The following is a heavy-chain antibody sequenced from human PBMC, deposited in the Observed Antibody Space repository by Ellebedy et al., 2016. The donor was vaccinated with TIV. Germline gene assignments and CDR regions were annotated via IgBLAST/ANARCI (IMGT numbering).Heavy chain of an antibody. CDR1: GASLRSYY. D-gene: IGHD3-16*02. V-gene: IGHV4-59*01. CDR3: ARDYRESRGFLDS. Sequence: MPSETLSLTCTVSGASLRSYYWSWIRQPPGKGLEWLGYIFYSGSTNSNPSLKSRVTISVDSSKSQFSLKLSSVTAADTAVYYCARDYRESRGFLDSWGQGTLVTVSS. J-gene: IGHJ4*02. CDR2: IFYSGST.